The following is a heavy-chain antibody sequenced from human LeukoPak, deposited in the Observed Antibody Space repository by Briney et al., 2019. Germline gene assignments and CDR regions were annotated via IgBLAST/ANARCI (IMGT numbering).Heavy chain of an antibody. Sequence: ASVKVSCKSSGYTFTSYDINWVRQATGQGLEWMGWMNPNSGNTGYAQKFQGRVTMTRNTSISTAYMELSSLRSEDTAVYYCARLPLYYYYYGMDVWGQGTTVTVSS. J-gene: IGHJ6*02. CDR3: ARLPLYYYYYGMDV. CDR1: GYTFTSYD. V-gene: IGHV1-8*01. CDR2: MNPNSGNT.